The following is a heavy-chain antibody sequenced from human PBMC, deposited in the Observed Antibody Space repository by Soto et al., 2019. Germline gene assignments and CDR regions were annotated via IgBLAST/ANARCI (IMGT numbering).Heavy chain of an antibody. D-gene: IGHD6-19*01. CDR1: GFTFKSYA. CDR3: AKEPYSSFVLGTFHY. J-gene: IGHJ4*02. CDR2: SSGSGGTT. Sequence: EMQLLESGGGLVQPGGSLRLSCAASGFTFKSYAMSWVRQPPGKGLEWVSGSSGSGGTTYHADSVKGRFTISRDNSKNTLYLQMNSLRVEDTAVYYCAKEPYSSFVLGTFHYWGQGALVTVSS. V-gene: IGHV3-23*01.